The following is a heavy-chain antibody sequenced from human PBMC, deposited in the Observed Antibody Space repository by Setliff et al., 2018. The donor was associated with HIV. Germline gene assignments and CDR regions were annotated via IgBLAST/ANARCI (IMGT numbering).Heavy chain of an antibody. V-gene: IGHV4-34*01. CDR1: GGSFSGYY. Sequence: SETLSLTCDVYGGSFSGYYWSWIRQPPGKGLEWIGKINHSGSTNYNPSLKSRVTISVDTSKNQFSLKLSSVTAADTAVYYCARVGYYDSSFDYWGQGTLVTSPQ. J-gene: IGHJ4*02. CDR3: ARVGYYDSSFDY. CDR2: INHSGST. D-gene: IGHD3-22*01.